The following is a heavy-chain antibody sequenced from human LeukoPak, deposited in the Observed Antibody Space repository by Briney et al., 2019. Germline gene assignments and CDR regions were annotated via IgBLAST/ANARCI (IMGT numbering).Heavy chain of an antibody. CDR1: GGSISSSSYY. J-gene: IGHJ6*03. V-gene: IGHV4-39*01. Sequence: PSETLSLTCTVSGGSISSSSYYWGWIRQPPGKGLEWIGSIYYSGSTYYNPSLQSRVTISVDTSKRQFSLKLNSVTAADTAVYYCASFYCSGGSCYQYFSYYYMDVWGKGTTVTISS. D-gene: IGHD2-15*01. CDR3: ASFYCSGGSCYQYFSYYYMDV. CDR2: IYYSGST.